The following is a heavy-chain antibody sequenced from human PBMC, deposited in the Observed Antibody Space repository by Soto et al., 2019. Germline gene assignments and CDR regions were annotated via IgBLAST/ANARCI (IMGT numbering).Heavy chain of an antibody. J-gene: IGHJ6*02. CDR1: GYTFSGYS. V-gene: IGHV1-18*04. CDR2: ISGYNGNT. Sequence: ASVKVSCKASGYTFSGYSITWVRQAPGQGLEWMGRISGYNGNTNYARTLRGRLTLTTDTSASTAYMELRSLTSDDTAVYYCARDVFCGGAPACPDMDVWGQGTTVTVSS. CDR3: ARDVFCGGAPACPDMDV. D-gene: IGHD2-21*01.